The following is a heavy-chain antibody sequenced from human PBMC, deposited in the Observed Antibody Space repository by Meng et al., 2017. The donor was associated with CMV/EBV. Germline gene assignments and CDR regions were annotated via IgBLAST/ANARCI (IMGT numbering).Heavy chain of an antibody. J-gene: IGHJ5*02. CDR3: ARDTDYSSSIWFDP. CDR2: IYYSGST. V-gene: IGHV4-61*01. D-gene: IGHD6-6*01. CDR1: GGSVSSGSYY. Sequence: GSLRLSCTVSGGSVSSGSYYWSWIRQPPGKGLEWIGYIYYSGSTNYNPSLKSRVTISVDTSKNQFSLKLSSVTAADTAVYYCARDTDYSSSIWFDPWGQGTLVTVSS.